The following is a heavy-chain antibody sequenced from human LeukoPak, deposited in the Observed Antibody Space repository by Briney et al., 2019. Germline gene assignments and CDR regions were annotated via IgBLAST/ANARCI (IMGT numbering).Heavy chain of an antibody. D-gene: IGHD3-3*01. CDR2: IYYSGST. J-gene: IGHJ4*02. V-gene: IGHV4-59*01. CDR1: GGSISSYY. Sequence: SETLSLTCTVSGGSISSYYWSWIRQPPGKGLEWVGYIYYSGSTYYNPSLKSRVTISVDTSKNQFSLKLSSVTAAGTAVYYCAGLIWSGGSVDYWGQGTLVTVSS. CDR3: AGLIWSGGSVDY.